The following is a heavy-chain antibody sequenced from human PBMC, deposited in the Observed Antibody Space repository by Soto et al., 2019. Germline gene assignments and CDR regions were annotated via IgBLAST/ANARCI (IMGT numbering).Heavy chain of an antibody. D-gene: IGHD2-15*01. CDR2: IYSGGST. J-gene: IGHJ4*02. V-gene: IGHV3-66*01. Sequence: EVQLVESGGGLVQPGGSLRLSCAASGFTVSSNYMSWVRQAPGKGLEWVSVIYSGGSTNYADSVKGRFTISRDNSKNTLYLKMNSLRAEYTAVYYCAREGVVAASDWGQGTLVTVSS. CDR3: AREGVVAASD. CDR1: GFTVSSNY.